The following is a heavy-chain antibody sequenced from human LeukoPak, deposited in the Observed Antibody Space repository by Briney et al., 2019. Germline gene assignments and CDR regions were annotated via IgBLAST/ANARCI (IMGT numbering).Heavy chain of an antibody. Sequence: ASVKVSCKASGYTFTGYYMHWVRQAPGQGLEWMGWINPNSGGTNYAQKFQGRVTMTRDTSISTAYMELSRLRSDDTAVHYCVFLDYDRHGAYWGQGTLVTVSS. J-gene: IGHJ4*02. CDR1: GYTFTGYY. CDR3: VFLDYDRHGAY. CDR2: INPNSGGT. D-gene: IGHD4-17*01. V-gene: IGHV1-2*02.